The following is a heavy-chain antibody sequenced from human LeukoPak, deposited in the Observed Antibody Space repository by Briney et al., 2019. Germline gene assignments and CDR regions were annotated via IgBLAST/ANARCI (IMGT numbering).Heavy chain of an antibody. V-gene: IGHV5-51*01. J-gene: IGHJ4*02. D-gene: IGHD4-11*01. CDR2: IYPLDSDI. Sequence: GASLKISCKGSCSRFTTYWIGWVRPLPGKGLEWMGIIYPLDSDIRYSPSFQGQVTISAAKSITTAYLQWSSLQASDTAMYYCATPLTTPGGFDYWGQGTLVTVSS. CDR3: ATPLTTPGGFDY. CDR1: CSRFTTYW.